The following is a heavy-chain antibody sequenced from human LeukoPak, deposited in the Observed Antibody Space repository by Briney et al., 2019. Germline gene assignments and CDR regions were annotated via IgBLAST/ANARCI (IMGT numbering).Heavy chain of an antibody. CDR3: AREAAEYYGMDV. CDR1: RGSISSYY. Sequence: SYTLSLTCIVSRGSISSYYWSWIRQPPGKELEWIGYIYYSGSTNYNPSLKSRVTISVDTSKNQFSLKLSSVTAADTAVYYCAREAAEYYGMDVWGQGTTVTVSS. J-gene: IGHJ6*02. D-gene: IGHD6-25*01. CDR2: IYYSGST. V-gene: IGHV4-59*12.